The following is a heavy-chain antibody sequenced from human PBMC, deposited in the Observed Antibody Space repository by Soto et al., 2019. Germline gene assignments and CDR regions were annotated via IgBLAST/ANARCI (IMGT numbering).Heavy chain of an antibody. CDR1: GFTFSSYA. Sequence: PGGSLRLSCAASGFTFSSYAMHWVRQAPGKGLEWVAVISYDGSNKYYADSVKGRFTISRDNSKNTLYLQMNSLRAEDTAVYYCARARIYCSGGSCYPLRYYYGMDVWGQGTTVTVSS. D-gene: IGHD2-15*01. CDR3: ARARIYCSGGSCYPLRYYYGMDV. V-gene: IGHV3-30-3*01. J-gene: IGHJ6*02. CDR2: ISYDGSNK.